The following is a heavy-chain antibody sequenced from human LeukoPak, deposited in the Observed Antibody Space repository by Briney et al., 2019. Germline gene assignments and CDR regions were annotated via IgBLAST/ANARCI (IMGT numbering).Heavy chain of an antibody. CDR2: ISAYNGNT. Sequence: ASVTVSFKASGYTFTSYGISWVRQAPGQGLEWMGWISAYNGNTNYAQKLQGRVTMTTDTSTSTAYMELRSLRSDDTAVYYCVRDRYHNGADYWGQGTLVTVSS. J-gene: IGHJ4*02. D-gene: IGHD3-16*02. CDR1: GYTFTSYG. CDR3: VRDRYHNGADY. V-gene: IGHV1-18*01.